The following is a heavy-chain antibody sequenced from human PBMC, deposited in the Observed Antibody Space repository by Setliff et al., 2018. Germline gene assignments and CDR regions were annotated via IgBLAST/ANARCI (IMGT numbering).Heavy chain of an antibody. CDR1: GDSISSRPFY. V-gene: IGHV4-61*09. CDR3: ARGRNVAARLLDT. D-gene: IGHD6-6*01. CDR2: IYTTWST. J-gene: IGHJ5*02. Sequence: SETLSLTCTVSGDSISSRPFYWGWFRQPAGKELEWIGQIYTTWSTNYNPSLKSRVTISIDTSKDQFSLKMSSVAAADAAIYYCARGRNVAARLLDTWGQGSRVTVSS.